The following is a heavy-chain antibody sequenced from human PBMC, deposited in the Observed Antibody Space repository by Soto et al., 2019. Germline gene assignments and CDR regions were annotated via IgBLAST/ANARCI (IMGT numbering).Heavy chain of an antibody. CDR2: ISSGGFTI. Sequence: QVQLVESGGGLVKPGGSLRLSCTASGFTFSDYYMTWIRQAPGKGLEWLSYISSGGFTIYYADSVKGRFTVSRDNAKNSMYLQMNTLRVEDTAVYYCARDPGIYYGMDVWGQWTTVTVSS. CDR3: ARDPGIYYGMDV. CDR1: GFTFSDYY. D-gene: IGHD3-10*01. J-gene: IGHJ6*02. V-gene: IGHV3-11*01.